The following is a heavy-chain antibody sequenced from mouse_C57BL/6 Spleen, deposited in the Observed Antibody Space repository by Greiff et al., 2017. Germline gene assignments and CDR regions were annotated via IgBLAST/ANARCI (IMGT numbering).Heavy chain of an antibody. CDR2: ISSGSSTI. J-gene: IGHJ2*01. V-gene: IGHV5-17*01. CDR3: ARGWDY. CDR1: GYTFSDYG. Sequence: EVQGVESGGGLVKPGGSLKLSCAASGYTFSDYGMNWVRQAPEKGLEWVAYISSGSSTIYYADTVKGRFTISIDNAKNTLFLQMTSLRAEDTAMYYCARGWDYWGQGTTLTVSS. D-gene: IGHD2-3*01.